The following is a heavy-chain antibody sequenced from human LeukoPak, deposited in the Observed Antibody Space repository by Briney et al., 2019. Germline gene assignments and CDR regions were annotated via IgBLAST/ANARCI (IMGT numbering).Heavy chain of an antibody. CDR3: ARDSDSSGYCDY. Sequence: GGSLRLSCAASGFTFSSYSMNWVRQAPGKGLEWVSSISSSSSYIYYADSVKGRFTISRDNAKNSLYLQMNSLRAEDTAVHYCARDSDSSGYCDYWGQGTLVTVSS. J-gene: IGHJ4*02. D-gene: IGHD3-22*01. CDR1: GFTFSSYS. V-gene: IGHV3-21*01. CDR2: ISSSSSYI.